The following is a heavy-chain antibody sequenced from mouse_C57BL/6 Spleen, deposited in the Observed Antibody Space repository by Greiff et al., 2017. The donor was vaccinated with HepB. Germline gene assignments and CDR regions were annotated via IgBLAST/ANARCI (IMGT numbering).Heavy chain of an antibody. CDR3: ARNYYGSSFYFDY. Sequence: EVKLVESGGGLVKPGGSLKLSCAASGFTFRDYGMHWVRQAPEKGLEWVAYISSGISTIYYADTVKGRFTISRDNAKNTLFLQMTSLRSEDTAMYYCARNYYGSSFYFDYWGQGTTLTVSS. V-gene: IGHV5-17*01. CDR2: ISSGISTI. D-gene: IGHD1-1*01. J-gene: IGHJ2*01. CDR1: GFTFRDYG.